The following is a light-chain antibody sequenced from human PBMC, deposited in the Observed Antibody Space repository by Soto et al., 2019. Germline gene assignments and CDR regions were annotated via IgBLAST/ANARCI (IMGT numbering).Light chain of an antibody. J-gene: IGKJ1*01. CDR2: KAS. V-gene: IGKV1-5*03. Sequence: DIQMTQSPSTLSGSVGDRVTITCRASQTISSWLAWYQQKPGKAPKLLIYKASTLKSGVPSRFSGSGSGTELTLTIRSLQPDACATYNCQHYNSYSEAFGQGTKVELK. CDR1: QTISSW. CDR3: QHYNSYSEA.